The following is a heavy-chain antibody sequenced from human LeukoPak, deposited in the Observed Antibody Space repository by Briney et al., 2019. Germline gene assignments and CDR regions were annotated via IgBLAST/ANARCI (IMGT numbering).Heavy chain of an antibody. J-gene: IGHJ4*02. V-gene: IGHV3-48*01. CDR3: ARDSNDGDYAGVLFDY. CDR2: ISSSSTI. D-gene: IGHD4-17*01. CDR1: GFTFSSYS. Sequence: PGGSLRLSCAASGFTFSSYSMNWVRQAPGKGLEWVSYISSSSTIYYADSVKGRFTISRDNAKNSLYLQMNSLRAEDTAVYYCARDSNDGDYAGVLFDYWGQGTLVTVSS.